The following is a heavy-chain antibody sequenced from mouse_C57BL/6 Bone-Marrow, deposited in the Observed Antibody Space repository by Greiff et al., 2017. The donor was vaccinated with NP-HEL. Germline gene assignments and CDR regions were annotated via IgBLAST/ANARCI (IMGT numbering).Heavy chain of an antibody. CDR2: IYPGDGDT. D-gene: IGHD1-1*01. Sequence: VQLQQSGPELVKPGASVKISCKASGYAFSSSWMNWVKQRPGKGLEWIGRIYPGDGDTNYNGKFKGKATLTADKSSSTAYMQRSSLTSEDSAVYFCARSHYGSSNWYFDVWGTGTTVTVSS. CDR1: GYAFSSSW. J-gene: IGHJ1*03. V-gene: IGHV1-82*01. CDR3: ARSHYGSSNWYFDV.